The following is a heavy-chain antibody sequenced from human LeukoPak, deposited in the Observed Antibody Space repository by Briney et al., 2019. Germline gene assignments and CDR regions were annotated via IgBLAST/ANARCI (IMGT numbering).Heavy chain of an antibody. Sequence: SETLSLTWTVSGGYISSYYWSWIRQPPGKGLEWIGYIYYSGSTNYNPSLKSRVTISVDTSKNQFSLKLSSVTAADTAVYYCARDLILTGYYSYNYYGMDVWAKGPRSPSP. CDR2: IYYSGST. CDR1: GGYISSYY. D-gene: IGHD3-9*01. V-gene: IGHV4-59*01. CDR3: ARDLILTGYYSYNYYGMDV. J-gene: IGHJ6*02.